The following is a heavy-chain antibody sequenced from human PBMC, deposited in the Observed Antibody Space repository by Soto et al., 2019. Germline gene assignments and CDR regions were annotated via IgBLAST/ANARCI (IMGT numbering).Heavy chain of an antibody. D-gene: IGHD2-2*01. CDR1: GFTVSSYA. Sequence: PGGSLRLCCAACGFTVSSYAMSWVRQAPGKGLEWVSTISGSGGSTYYADSVKGRFTISRDNSKNTLYLQMNSLRAEDTAVYYCAKEIDIVVVPAAEYDYWGQGTLVTVSS. CDR3: AKEIDIVVVPAAEYDY. CDR2: ISGSGGST. V-gene: IGHV3-23*01. J-gene: IGHJ4*02.